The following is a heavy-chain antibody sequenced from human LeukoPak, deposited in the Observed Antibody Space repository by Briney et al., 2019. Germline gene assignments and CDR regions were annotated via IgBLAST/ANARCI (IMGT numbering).Heavy chain of an antibody. V-gene: IGHV4-59*01. CDR2: IYYSGST. CDR1: DGSISSYY. J-gene: IGHJ6*02. D-gene: IGHD4-17*01. CDR3: ARGPPGDYYYGMDV. Sequence: SETLSLTCTVSDGSISSYYWSWIRQPPAKGLEWIGYIYYSGSTNYNPSLKSRVTISVDTSKNQFSLKLSSVTAADTAVYYCARGPPGDYYYGMDVWGQGTTVTVSS.